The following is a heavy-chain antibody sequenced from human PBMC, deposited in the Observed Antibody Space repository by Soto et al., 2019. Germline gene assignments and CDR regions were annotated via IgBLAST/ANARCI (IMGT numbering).Heavy chain of an antibody. D-gene: IGHD6-13*01. V-gene: IGHV3-7*01. CDR2: IKQDGSEK. CDR3: ARDYSSWYGSEISFDY. CDR1: GFTFSSYW. J-gene: IGHJ4*02. Sequence: EVQLVESGGGLVQPGGSLRLSCAASGFTFSSYWMSWVRQAPGKGLEWVANIKQDGSEKYYVDSVKGRFTISRDNAKNSRYLQMNSLRAEDTAVYYCARDYSSWYGSEISFDYWGQGTLVTVSS.